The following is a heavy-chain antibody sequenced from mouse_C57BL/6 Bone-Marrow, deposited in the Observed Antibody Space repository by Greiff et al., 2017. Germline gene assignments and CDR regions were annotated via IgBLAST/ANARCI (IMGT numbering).Heavy chain of an antibody. V-gene: IGHV1-64*01. J-gene: IGHJ2*01. CDR3: AREDTTVVAPFDY. CDR1: GYTFTSYW. D-gene: IGHD1-1*01. CDR2: IHPNSGST. Sequence: QVQLQQPGAELVKPGASVTLSCKASGYTFTSYWMHWVKQRPGQGLEWIGMIHPNSGSTNYNEKFKSKATLTVDKSSSTAYMQLSSLTSEDSAVYYCAREDTTVVAPFDYWGQGTTLTVSS.